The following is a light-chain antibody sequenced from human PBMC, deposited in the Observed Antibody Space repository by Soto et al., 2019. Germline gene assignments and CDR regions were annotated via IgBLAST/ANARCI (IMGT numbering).Light chain of an antibody. CDR3: QQLNSFPLP. V-gene: IGKV1-12*01. CDR1: QGIYSW. J-gene: IGKJ5*01. Sequence: DIPMTQSPSSVSASVGDRVTITCRASQGIYSWIAWYQQKPGRAPKLLIYAASSLQSGVPVRFSGSGSGTDFILTISSVQPDDVATYYCQQLNSFPLPFGQGTRLEIK. CDR2: AAS.